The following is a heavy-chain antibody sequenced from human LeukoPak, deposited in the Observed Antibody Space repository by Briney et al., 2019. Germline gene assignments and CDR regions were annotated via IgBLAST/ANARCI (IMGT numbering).Heavy chain of an antibody. D-gene: IGHD6-13*01. Sequence: SGGSLRLSCAVSGITLSNYGMSWVRQAPGKGLEWVAGISDSGGSTYYADSVKGRFTISRDNSKNTLYLQMNSLRAEDTAVYYCAKDVAAAATRGYWGQGTLVTVSS. V-gene: IGHV3-23*01. J-gene: IGHJ4*02. CDR1: GITLSNYG. CDR3: AKDVAAAATRGY. CDR2: ISDSGGST.